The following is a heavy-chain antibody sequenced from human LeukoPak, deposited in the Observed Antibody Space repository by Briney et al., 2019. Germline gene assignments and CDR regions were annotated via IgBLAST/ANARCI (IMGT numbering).Heavy chain of an antibody. Sequence: GGSLRLSCAASGFTFSSYGMQWVRQAPGKGLGWVAGIWYDGSNKNYADSVKGRFTISRDNSKNTLFLQMDSLRAEDTAVYYCGRVYCGGNCYSPPLPDYWGQGTLVTVSA. CDR2: IWYDGSNK. CDR3: GRVYCGGNCYSPPLPDY. CDR1: GFTFSSYG. V-gene: IGHV3-33*01. D-gene: IGHD2-21*02. J-gene: IGHJ4*02.